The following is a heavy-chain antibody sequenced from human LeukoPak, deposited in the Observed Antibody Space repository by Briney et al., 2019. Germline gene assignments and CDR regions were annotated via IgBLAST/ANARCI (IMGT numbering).Heavy chain of an antibody. J-gene: IGHJ4*02. V-gene: IGHV3-64*01. CDR3: ARAFSRAVAGPNGDY. D-gene: IGHD6-19*01. Sequence: GGSLRLSCAASGFTFSSYAMSWVRQAPGKGLEYVSAISSNGGSTYYANSVKGRFTISRDNSKNTLYLQMGSLRAEDMAVYYCARAFSRAVAGPNGDYWGQGTLVTVSS. CDR1: GFTFSSYA. CDR2: ISSNGGST.